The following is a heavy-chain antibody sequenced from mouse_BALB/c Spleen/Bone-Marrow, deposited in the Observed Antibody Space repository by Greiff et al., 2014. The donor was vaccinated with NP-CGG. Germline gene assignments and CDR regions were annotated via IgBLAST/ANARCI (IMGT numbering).Heavy chain of an antibody. CDR1: GYTFTSYW. CDR2: INPSTGRT. V-gene: IGHV1S81*02. Sequence: LVEPGASVKLSCKASGYTFTSYWMHWVRQRPGQGLEWIGEINPSTGRTNYNEKFKSEATVTVDKSSTTAYMQLSSLTSEDSAVYYCARYAGEFVYWGQGTLVTVSA. D-gene: IGHD6-5*01. J-gene: IGHJ3*01. CDR3: ARYAGEFVY.